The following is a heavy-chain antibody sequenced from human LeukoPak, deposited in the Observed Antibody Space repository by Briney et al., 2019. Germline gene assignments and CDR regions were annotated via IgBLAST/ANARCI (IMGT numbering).Heavy chain of an antibody. CDR3: ARVILGVGTPQVYFDY. CDR1: GYTFTSYG. CDR2: ISAYNGNT. V-gene: IGHV1-18*01. D-gene: IGHD2-15*01. Sequence: ASVKVSCKASGYTFTSYGISWVRQAPGQGLEWMGWISAYNGNTNYAQKLQGRVTMTTDTSTSTAYMELRSLRSDDTAVYYCARVILGVGTPQVYFDYWGQGTLVTVSS. J-gene: IGHJ4*02.